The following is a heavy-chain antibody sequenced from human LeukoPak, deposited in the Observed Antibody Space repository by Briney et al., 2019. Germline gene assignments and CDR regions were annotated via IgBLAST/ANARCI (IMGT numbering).Heavy chain of an antibody. J-gene: IGHJ6*02. CDR1: GYTLTELS. Sequence: SCKVSGYTLTELSMHWVRQAPGKGLEWVAVIWYDGSNKYYADSVKGRFTISRDNSKNTLYLQMNSLRAEDTAVYYCARVSRYCSGGSCPKRANYYYYGMDVWGQGTTVTVSS. V-gene: IGHV3-33*01. CDR3: ARVSRYCSGGSCPKRANYYYYGMDV. D-gene: IGHD2-15*01. CDR2: IWYDGSNK.